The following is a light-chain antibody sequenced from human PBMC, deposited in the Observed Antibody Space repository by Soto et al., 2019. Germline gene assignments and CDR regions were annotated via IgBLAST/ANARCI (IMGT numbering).Light chain of an antibody. CDR1: QGITDD. V-gene: IGKV1-6*01. Sequence: AIQMTQSPSSLSASVGDRVTITCRASQGITDDLGWYQQKPGEAPTLLIYAASSLQSGVPSRFSGSGSGTDFTLTISSLQPEDFATYYCLQNFNFPWTFGQGTKVDIK. J-gene: IGKJ1*01. CDR3: LQNFNFPWT. CDR2: AAS.